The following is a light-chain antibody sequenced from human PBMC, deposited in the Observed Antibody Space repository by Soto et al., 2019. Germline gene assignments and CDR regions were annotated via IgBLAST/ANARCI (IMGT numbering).Light chain of an antibody. CDR2: KAS. V-gene: IGKV1-5*03. CDR3: QQCNYYRYT. J-gene: IGKJ2*01. Sequence: DIQMTQSPSTLSASVGDRVTITCRASQSISPWLAWSQEKPGKAPNVLIYKASNLKSGVTSRFSGRRSATEFNIKIRSMKPDDFEACNCQQCNYYRYTFGEENRLEIK. CDR1: QSISPW.